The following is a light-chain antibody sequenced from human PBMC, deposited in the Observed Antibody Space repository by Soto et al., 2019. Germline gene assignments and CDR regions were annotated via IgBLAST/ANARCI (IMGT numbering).Light chain of an antibody. CDR3: TSYTSSSTRV. V-gene: IGLV2-14*03. Sequence: QSVLTQPASVSGSPGQSITISCTGTSSDIGGYNSVSWYQQHPGKAPKLMIYDVNNRPSGVSNRFSGSKSGNTASLTISGLQAEDEADYYCTSYTSSSTRVFGGWTKLTVL. CDR2: DVN. J-gene: IGLJ2*01. CDR1: SSDIGGYNS.